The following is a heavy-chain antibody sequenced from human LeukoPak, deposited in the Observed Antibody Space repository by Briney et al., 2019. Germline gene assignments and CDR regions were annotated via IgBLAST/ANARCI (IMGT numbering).Heavy chain of an antibody. Sequence: GGSLRLSCVASGFTFSSYAMSWVRQAPGKGLEWVSAISGSGGSTYYADSVKGRFTISRDNSKNTLYLQMNSLRAEDTAVYYCAKALRNSGANDYWGQGTLVTVSS. D-gene: IGHD6-25*01. CDR3: AKALRNSGANDY. J-gene: IGHJ4*02. CDR1: GFTFSSYA. V-gene: IGHV3-23*01. CDR2: ISGSGGST.